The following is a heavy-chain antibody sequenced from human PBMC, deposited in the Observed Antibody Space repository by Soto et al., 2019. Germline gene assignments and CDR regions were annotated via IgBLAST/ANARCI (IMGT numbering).Heavy chain of an antibody. CDR3: SKDSAAGGNQYYGMDV. Sequence: GGSLRRSCAVSGFPFSSYAMSWVRPAPGRGLEWVSSLSGSSGSTYHADSVNGRFTISRDNSKTTFFLQMNSLRAEDTAVYHCSKDSAAGGNQYYGMDVWGQGTTVTVSS. CDR1: GFPFSSYA. D-gene: IGHD6-13*01. V-gene: IGHV3-23*01. CDR2: LSGSSGST. J-gene: IGHJ6*02.